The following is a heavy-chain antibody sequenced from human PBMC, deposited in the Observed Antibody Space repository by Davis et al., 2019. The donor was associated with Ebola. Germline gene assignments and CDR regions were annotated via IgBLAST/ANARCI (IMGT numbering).Heavy chain of an antibody. Sequence: GESLKISCAASGFAFTTYAMNWVRQAPGKGLEWVSHISSGSTTIYYADSVKGRFTISRDNAKNSLYLQINSLRVEDSALYYCARDPGDFDYWGQGTLVTVSS. CDR1: GFAFTTYA. D-gene: IGHD7-27*01. V-gene: IGHV3-48*04. J-gene: IGHJ4*02. CDR2: ISSGSTTI. CDR3: ARDPGDFDY.